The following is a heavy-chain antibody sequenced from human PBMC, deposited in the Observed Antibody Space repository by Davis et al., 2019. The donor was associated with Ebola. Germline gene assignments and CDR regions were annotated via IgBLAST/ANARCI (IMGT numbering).Heavy chain of an antibody. CDR2: INWNGGST. D-gene: IGHD2-2*01. Sequence: PGGSLRLSCAASGFTFDDYGMSWVRQAPGKGLEWVSGINWNGGSTGYADSVKGRFTISRDNAKNSLYLQMNSLRAEDTALYHCASTKSYCSSTSCSPGYFQHWGQGTLVTVSS. CDR1: GFTFDDYG. J-gene: IGHJ1*01. V-gene: IGHV3-20*01. CDR3: ASTKSYCSSTSCSPGYFQH.